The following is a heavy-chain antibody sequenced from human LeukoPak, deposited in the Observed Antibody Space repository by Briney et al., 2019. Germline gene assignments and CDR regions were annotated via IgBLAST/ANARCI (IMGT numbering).Heavy chain of an antibody. CDR2: ISNSGDST. Sequence: GGSLRLSCAASGLTFSNYALSWVRQAPGKGLEWVSAISNSGDSTYYADSVKGRFTISRDNSKSTLYLQMNSLRVEDTAVYYCARADSSWANDYWGQGTLVTVSS. V-gene: IGHV3-23*01. CDR1: GLTFSNYA. J-gene: IGHJ4*02. CDR3: ARADSSWANDY. D-gene: IGHD6-13*01.